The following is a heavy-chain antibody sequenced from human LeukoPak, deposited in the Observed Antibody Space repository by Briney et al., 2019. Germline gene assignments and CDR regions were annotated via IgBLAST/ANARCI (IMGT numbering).Heavy chain of an antibody. J-gene: IGHJ4*02. CDR3: ASGGLVSRYLDH. CDR2: VFYSGST. Sequence: SETLSLTCAVSGGSITSSTWWTWVRQPPGKGLEWIGEVFYSGSTNSNPSLKSRLTMSVDESKPEFSLRLTAVTAADTAVYYCASGGLVSRYLDHWGQGALVNVST. CDR1: GGSITSSTW. D-gene: IGHD3-9*01. V-gene: IGHV4-4*02.